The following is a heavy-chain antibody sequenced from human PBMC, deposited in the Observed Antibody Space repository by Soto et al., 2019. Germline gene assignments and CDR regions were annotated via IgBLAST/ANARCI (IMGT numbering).Heavy chain of an antibody. V-gene: IGHV1-8*01. CDR2: MNPNSGDT. CDR1: GYTFSSYN. J-gene: IGHJ6*03. D-gene: IGHD4-17*01. Sequence: QVQLVQSGAEVKKPGASVKVSCKASGYTFSSYNITWVRQATGQGLEWMAWMNPNSGDTGYAQKFQGRVTMTRNTFISTADMRLSSLRSEDTAVYYCARERGDYVDPSNYDLDVWGKETTVTVSS. CDR3: ARERGDYVDPSNYDLDV.